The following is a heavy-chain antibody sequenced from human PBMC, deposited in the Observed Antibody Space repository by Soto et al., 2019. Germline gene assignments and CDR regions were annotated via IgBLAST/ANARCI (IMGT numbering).Heavy chain of an antibody. CDR3: AKAGLIYYDSSGYYLDRGAFDI. CDR1: GFTFSSYG. Sequence: QVQLVESGGGVVQPGRSLRLSCAASGFTFSSYGMHWVRQAPGKGLEWVAVISYDGSNKYYAESVKGRFTISRDNSKNTLYLQMNSLRAEDTAVYYCAKAGLIYYDSSGYYLDRGAFDIWGQGTMVTVSS. J-gene: IGHJ3*02. CDR2: ISYDGSNK. V-gene: IGHV3-30*18. D-gene: IGHD3-22*01.